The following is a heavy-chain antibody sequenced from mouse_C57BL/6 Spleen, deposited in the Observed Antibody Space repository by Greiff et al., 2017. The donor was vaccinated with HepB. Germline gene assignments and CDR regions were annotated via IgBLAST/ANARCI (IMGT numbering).Heavy chain of an antibody. CDR2: IYPGDGDT. CDR1: GYAFSSYW. D-gene: IGHD1-1*01. V-gene: IGHV1-80*01. CDR3: AREITTVEGYYFDY. Sequence: QVQLQQSGAELVKPGASVKISCKASGYAFSSYWMNWVKQRPGKGLEWIGQIYPGDGDTNYNGKFKGKATLTADKSSSTAYMQLSSLTSEDSAVYFCAREITTVEGYYFDYWGQGTTLTVSS. J-gene: IGHJ2*01.